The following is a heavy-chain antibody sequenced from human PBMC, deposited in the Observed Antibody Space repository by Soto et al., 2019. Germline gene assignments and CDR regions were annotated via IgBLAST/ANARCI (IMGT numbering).Heavy chain of an antibody. Sequence: SETLSLTCTVSGGSISSSSYYWGWIRQPPGKGLEWIGSIYYSGSTYYNPSLKSRVTISVDKSKNQFSLKLSSVTAADTAVYYCARVAVAGTRVDYWGQGTLVTVSS. V-gene: IGHV4-39*07. J-gene: IGHJ4*02. CDR3: ARVAVAGTRVDY. CDR1: GGSISSSSYY. D-gene: IGHD6-19*01. CDR2: IYYSGST.